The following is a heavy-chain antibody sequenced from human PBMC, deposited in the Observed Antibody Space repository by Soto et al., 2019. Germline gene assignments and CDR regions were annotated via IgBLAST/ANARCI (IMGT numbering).Heavy chain of an antibody. CDR1: GYIFANFW. V-gene: IGHV5-51*01. Sequence: PGESLKISCKGSGYIFANFWIAWVRQRPGKGLEWMGIIYSGDSDARYSPSFQGQVSFSADKSITTAYLHLTSLKASDSATYYCARREGRYYAMDVWGQGTTVTVSS. CDR2: IYSGDSDA. J-gene: IGHJ6*02. CDR3: ARREGRYYAMDV.